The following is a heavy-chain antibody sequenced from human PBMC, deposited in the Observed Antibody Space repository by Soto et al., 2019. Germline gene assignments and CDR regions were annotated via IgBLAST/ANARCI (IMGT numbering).Heavy chain of an antibody. CDR2: ISYDGSNK. J-gene: IGHJ4*02. D-gene: IGHD3-22*01. CDR3: AKDTYSHDSSGYYVFDY. V-gene: IGHV3-30*18. Sequence: QVQLVESGXXXVXXXXXLTLSCAASDFTFSSYGIHWVRQAPGKGLEWVAVISYDGSNKQYGDSVKGRFTMSRDNSKNTVQLQMNSLRVEDTAVYYCAKDTYSHDSSGYYVFDYWGQGTLVTVSS. CDR1: DFTFSSYG.